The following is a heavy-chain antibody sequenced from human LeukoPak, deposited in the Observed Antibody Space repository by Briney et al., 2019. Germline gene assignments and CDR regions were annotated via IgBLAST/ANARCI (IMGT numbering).Heavy chain of an antibody. J-gene: IGHJ6*02. Sequence: GGSLRLSCAASGFTFSSYSMNWVRQAPGKGLEWVSSISSSSSYIYYADSVKGRFTISRDNAKNSLYPQMNSLRAEDTAVYYCARDVVPYSSSWFYYYYYGMDVWGQGTTVTVSS. CDR3: ARDVVPYSSSWFYYYYYGMDV. D-gene: IGHD6-13*01. CDR1: GFTFSSYS. CDR2: ISSSSSYI. V-gene: IGHV3-21*01.